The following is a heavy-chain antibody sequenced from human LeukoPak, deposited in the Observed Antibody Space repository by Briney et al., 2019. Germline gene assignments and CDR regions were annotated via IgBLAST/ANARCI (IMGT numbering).Heavy chain of an antibody. CDR3: ASLVATSSFVRDY. Sequence: PSETLSLTCTVSGGSISSYYWSWIRQPPGKGLEWIGYIYYSGSTNYNPSLKSRVTISVDTSKNQFSLKLSSVTAADTAVYYCASLVATSSFVRDYWGQGTLVTVSS. D-gene: IGHD5-12*01. CDR2: IYYSGST. CDR1: GGSISSYY. J-gene: IGHJ4*02. V-gene: IGHV4-59*01.